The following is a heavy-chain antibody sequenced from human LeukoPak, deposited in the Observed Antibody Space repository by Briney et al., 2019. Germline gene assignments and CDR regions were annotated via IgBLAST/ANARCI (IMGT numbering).Heavy chain of an antibody. J-gene: IGHJ3*02. CDR1: GFTFDDYA. D-gene: IGHD2-2*01. V-gene: IGHV3-9*03. CDR2: ISWNSGSI. Sequence: GRSLRLSCAASGFTFDDYAMHWVRQAPGKGLEWVSGISWNSGSIGYADSVKGRFTISRDNAKNSLYLQMNSLRAEDMALYYCAKDIRSYHDAFDIWGQGTMVTVSS. CDR3: AKDIRSYHDAFDI.